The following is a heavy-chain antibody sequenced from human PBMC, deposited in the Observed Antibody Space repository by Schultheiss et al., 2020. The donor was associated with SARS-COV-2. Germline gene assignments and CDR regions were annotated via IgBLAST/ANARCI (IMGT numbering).Heavy chain of an antibody. CDR3: AKRNYYYYHMDV. CDR1: GFTFDDYT. CDR2: ISWDGGST. Sequence: GESLKISCAASGFTFDDYTMHWVRQAPGKGLEWVSLISWDGGSTYYADSVKGRFTISRDNAKNSVYLQMNSLRAEDTAIYYCAKRNYYYYHMDVWGKGTTVTVSS. J-gene: IGHJ6*03. V-gene: IGHV3-43*01.